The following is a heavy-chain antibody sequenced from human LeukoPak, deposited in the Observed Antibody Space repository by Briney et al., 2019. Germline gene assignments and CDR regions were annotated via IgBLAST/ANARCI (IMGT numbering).Heavy chain of an antibody. Sequence: SGGSLRLSCAASGFTFDDYGMHWVRQAPGKGLEWVSGISWNSGSIDYADSVKGRFTISRDNAKNSLYLQMNSLRAEDTALYYCAKGLRAVGISQYYHYYGMDVWGQGTTVTVSS. J-gene: IGHJ6*02. CDR3: AKGLRAVGISQYYHYYGMDV. CDR2: ISWNSGSI. D-gene: IGHD6-13*01. CDR1: GFTFDDYG. V-gene: IGHV3-9*01.